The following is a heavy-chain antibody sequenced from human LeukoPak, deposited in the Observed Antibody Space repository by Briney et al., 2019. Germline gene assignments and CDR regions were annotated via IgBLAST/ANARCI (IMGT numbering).Heavy chain of an antibody. D-gene: IGHD4/OR15-4a*01. V-gene: IGHV5-51*01. CDR3: ARRSVLTQLDAFDV. CDR1: GYTFTNYW. Sequence: GESLKISCKGSGYTFTNYWIGWVRQMPGKGLEWMGIIYPGDSDTRYSPSFQGQVTFSADESISTAYLHWSSLKASDTAMYFCARRSVLTQLDAFDVWGQGTTVTVSS. J-gene: IGHJ3*01. CDR2: IYPGDSDT.